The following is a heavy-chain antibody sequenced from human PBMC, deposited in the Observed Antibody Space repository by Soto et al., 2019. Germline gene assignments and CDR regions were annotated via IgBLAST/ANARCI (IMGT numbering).Heavy chain of an antibody. J-gene: IGHJ6*02. Sequence: GGSLRLSCAASGFSFSSYGMEWVRLAPGKGLEWVAATTYDGGIKHYVDSVKGRFTISRDNSKNTLYLQVNSLRVEDTATYYCAGALENPYFYYCLNVWGQGTTVTVSS. V-gene: IGHV3-30*03. CDR1: GFSFSSYG. CDR2: TTYDGGIK. CDR3: AGALENPYFYYCLNV. D-gene: IGHD1-1*01.